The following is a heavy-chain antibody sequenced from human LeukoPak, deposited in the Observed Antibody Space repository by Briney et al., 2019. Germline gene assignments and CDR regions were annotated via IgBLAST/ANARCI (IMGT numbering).Heavy chain of an antibody. CDR1: GFTFSSYG. CDR3: ARDKYSSSWFDAFDI. V-gene: IGHV3-30*02. J-gene: IGHJ3*02. CDR2: IRYDGSNK. Sequence: GGSLRLSCAASGFTFSSYGMHWVRQAPGKGLEWVAFIRYDGSNKYYADSVKGRFTISRDNVKNSLYLQMNSLRAEDTAVYYCARDKYSSSWFDAFDIWGQGTMVTVSS. D-gene: IGHD6-13*01.